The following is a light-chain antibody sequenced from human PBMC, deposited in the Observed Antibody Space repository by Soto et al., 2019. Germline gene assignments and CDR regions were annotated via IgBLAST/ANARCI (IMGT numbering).Light chain of an antibody. J-gene: IGLJ1*01. V-gene: IGLV1-40*01. CDR3: GTWDSSLSAYV. CDR2: GNG. CDR1: TNNIGAGYD. Sequence: QSALTQPPSVSGAPGQRVTIDCTGTTNNIGAGYDVQWYRQVPGTAPKLLIYGNGNRPSGVPDRFSASKFGTSASLTIAGIQADDEADYYCGTWDSSLSAYVFGTGTKLTVL.